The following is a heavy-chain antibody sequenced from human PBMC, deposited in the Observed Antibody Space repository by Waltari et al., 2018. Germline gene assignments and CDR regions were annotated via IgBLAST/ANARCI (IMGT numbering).Heavy chain of an antibody. CDR1: GFRFDDYA. Sequence: EVQLVTSGGGLVQPGRSLRLACVGSGFRFDDYAMYWVRQRPGEGLGWLSGIGWNSGAIGYADSVRGRFSTYRDNARKSLYLQMGRLRPEDTALYYCVKGGWGFGAFYEQHWGQGIQVTVSS. D-gene: IGHD3-10*01. V-gene: IGHV3-9*01. CDR2: IGWNSGAI. J-gene: IGHJ4*02. CDR3: VKGGWGFGAFYEQH.